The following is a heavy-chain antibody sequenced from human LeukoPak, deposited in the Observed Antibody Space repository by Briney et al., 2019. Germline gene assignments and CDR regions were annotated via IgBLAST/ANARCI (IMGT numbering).Heavy chain of an antibody. D-gene: IGHD2-15*01. CDR2: IYYNGSP. Sequence: SETLSLTCTVSGASLISYYWNWIRQPPGKGLEWIGYIYYNGSPNYNPSLKSRVTISVDTSKNQFSLKLSSVTAADTAVYYCASCSGGSCYRSDAFDIWGQGTMVTVSS. V-gene: IGHV4-59*01. CDR1: GASLISYY. CDR3: ASCSGGSCYRSDAFDI. J-gene: IGHJ3*02.